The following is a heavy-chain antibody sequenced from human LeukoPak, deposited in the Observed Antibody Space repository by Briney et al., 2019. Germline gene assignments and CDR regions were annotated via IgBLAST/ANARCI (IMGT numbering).Heavy chain of an antibody. Sequence: SETLSLTCAVYGGSFSGYYWSWIRQPPGKGLEWIGEINHSGSTNYNPSLKSRVTISVDTSKNQFSLKLSSVTAADTAVYYCARPAANYYYYYYMDVWGKGTTVTVSS. CDR3: ARPAANYYYYYYMDV. J-gene: IGHJ6*03. CDR1: GGSFSGYY. D-gene: IGHD2-2*01. CDR2: INHSGST. V-gene: IGHV4-34*01.